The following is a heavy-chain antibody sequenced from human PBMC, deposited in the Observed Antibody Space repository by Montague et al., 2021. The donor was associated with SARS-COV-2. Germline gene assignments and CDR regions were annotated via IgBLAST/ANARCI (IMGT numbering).Heavy chain of an antibody. CDR2: ISISGST. CDR3: ARDYGDYSYYYGLDV. J-gene: IGHJ6*02. Sequence: TLSLTCTVSGGSISSGSYYWSWIRQPAGKGLEWIGRISISGSTNYNPSLKSRVTISVDTSKNQFSLKLSSVTAADTAVYYCARDYGDYSYYYGLDVWGQGTTVTVSS. CDR1: GGSISSGSYY. D-gene: IGHD4-17*01. V-gene: IGHV4-61*02.